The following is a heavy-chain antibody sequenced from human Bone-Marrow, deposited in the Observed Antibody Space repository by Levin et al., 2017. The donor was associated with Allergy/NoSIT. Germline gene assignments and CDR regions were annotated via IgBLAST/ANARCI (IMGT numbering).Heavy chain of an antibody. CDR3: ARDKRELLKVRNWFDP. D-gene: IGHD1-26*01. J-gene: IGHJ5*02. CDR1: GFTFSSYA. CDR2: ISYDGSNK. Sequence: GGSLRLSCAASGFTFSSYAMHWVRQAPGKGLEWVAVISYDGSNKYYADSVKGRFTISRDNSKNTLYLQMNSLRAEDTAVYYCARDKRELLKVRNWFDPWGQGTLVTVSS. V-gene: IGHV3-30-3*01.